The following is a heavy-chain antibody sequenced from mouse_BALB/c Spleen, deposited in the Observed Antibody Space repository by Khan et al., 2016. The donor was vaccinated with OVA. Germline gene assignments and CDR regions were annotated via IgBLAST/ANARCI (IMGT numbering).Heavy chain of an antibody. CDR3: PLPPWFAY. CDR2: IRLKSNNYAT. V-gene: IGHV6-6*02. CDR1: GFTFSNYW. J-gene: IGHJ3*01. Sequence: EVKLEESGGGLVQPGGSMKLSCVASGFTFSNYWMNWVRQSPEKGLEWVAEIRLKSNNYATHYAESVNGRFPISRDDSKSRVYLQMNNLRAEDTGIYYCPLPPWFAYWGQGTLVTVSA.